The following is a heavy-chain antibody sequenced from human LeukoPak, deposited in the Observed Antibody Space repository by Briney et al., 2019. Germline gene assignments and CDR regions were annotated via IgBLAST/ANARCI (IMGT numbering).Heavy chain of an antibody. CDR2: INPNSGGT. CDR1: GYTFTGYY. J-gene: IGHJ5*02. CDR3: AGDQAPRMITFGGPRRWFDP. D-gene: IGHD3-16*01. V-gene: IGHV1-2*02. Sequence: ASVKVSCKASGYTFTGYYMHWVRQAPGQGLEWMGWINPNSGGTNYAQKFQGRVTMTRDTSISTAYMELSRLRSDDTAVYYCAGDQAPRMITFGGPRRWFDPWGQGTLVTVSS.